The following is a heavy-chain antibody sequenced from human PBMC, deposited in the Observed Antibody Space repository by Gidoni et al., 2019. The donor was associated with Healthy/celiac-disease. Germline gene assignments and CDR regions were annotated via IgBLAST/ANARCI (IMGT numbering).Heavy chain of an antibody. CDR3: ASLYSSGWYRHYYYGMDV. D-gene: IGHD6-19*01. CDR1: GFTFSDYY. CDR2: ISSSSSYT. J-gene: IGHJ6*02. Sequence: QVQLVESGGGLVKPGGSLRLSCAASGFTFSDYYMSWIRQAPGKGLEWVSYISSSSSYTNYADSVKGRFTISRDNAKNSLYLQMNSLRAEDTAVYYCASLYSSGWYRHYYYGMDVWGQGTTVTVSS. V-gene: IGHV3-11*05.